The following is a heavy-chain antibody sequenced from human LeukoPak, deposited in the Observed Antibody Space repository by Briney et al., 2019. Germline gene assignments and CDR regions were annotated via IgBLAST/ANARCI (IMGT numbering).Heavy chain of an antibody. J-gene: IGHJ4*02. Sequence: GGSLRLSCAASGFTFSSYAMHWGRQAPGKGLEWASVIYSGDSTYYADSVRGRFTISRDNSKNTLYLQMNNLRVEDTAVYYRARGGQSYGSGSYYSDYFDSWGQGTLVTVSS. CDR1: GFTFSSYA. D-gene: IGHD3-10*01. V-gene: IGHV3-53*01. CDR2: IYSGDST. CDR3: ARGGQSYGSGSYYSDYFDS.